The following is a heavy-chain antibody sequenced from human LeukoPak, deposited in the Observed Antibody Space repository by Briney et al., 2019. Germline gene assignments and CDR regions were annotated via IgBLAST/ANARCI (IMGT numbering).Heavy chain of an antibody. J-gene: IGHJ4*02. CDR1: GFTFNKYS. D-gene: IGHD5-24*01. Sequence: PTGGSLRLSCAASGFTFNKYSMSWVRQPPGKGLEWITYIDGGSATIYYADSVKGRFTTSRDNAKNSVYLHMNSLRAEDTAVYYCATYGRDGYEGFYWGQGTLVTVSS. CDR3: ATYGRDGYEGFY. CDR2: IDGGSATI. V-gene: IGHV3-48*04.